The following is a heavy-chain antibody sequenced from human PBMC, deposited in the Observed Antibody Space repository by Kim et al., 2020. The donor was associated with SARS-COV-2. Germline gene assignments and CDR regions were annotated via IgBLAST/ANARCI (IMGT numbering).Heavy chain of an antibody. J-gene: IGHJ6*02. CDR3: ARGKNPYYDFWSGYYSRPESHYYYYGMDV. V-gene: IGHV1-8*01. CDR1: GYTFTSYD. CDR2: MNPNSGNT. Sequence: ASVKVSCKASGYTFTSYDINWVRQATGQGLEWMGWMNPNSGNTGYAQKFQGRVTMTRNTSISTAYMELSSLRSEDTAVYYCARGKNPYYDFWSGYYSRPESHYYYYGMDVWGQGTTVTVSS. D-gene: IGHD3-3*01.